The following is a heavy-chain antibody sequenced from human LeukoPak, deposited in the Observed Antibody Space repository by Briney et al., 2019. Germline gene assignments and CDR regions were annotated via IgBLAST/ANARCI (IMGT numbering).Heavy chain of an antibody. D-gene: IGHD3-16*01. CDR1: GYSISSGDY. CDR2: IYNSGST. Sequence: PSETLSLTCAVSGYSISSGDYWGWIRLPPGKXLXXXXXIYNSGSTYYNPSLKSRVTISVDTYKRQFSLTLTSLTPADTAVYYCARNRSEPLGNGGSFASWGQGTLVTVSS. V-gene: IGHV4-38-2*01. CDR3: ARNRSEPLGNGGSFAS. J-gene: IGHJ4*02.